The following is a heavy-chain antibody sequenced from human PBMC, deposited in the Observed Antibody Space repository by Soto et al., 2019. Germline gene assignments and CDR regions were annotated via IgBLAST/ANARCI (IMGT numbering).Heavy chain of an antibody. Sequence: SETLSLTCAVYGGSFSGYYWSWIRHPPGKGLEWIGEINHSGSTNYNPSLKSRVTISVDTSKNQFSLKLSSVTAADTAVYYCATTVYSYGYVRYYYCGMDVSGQGTTVTGSS. CDR2: INHSGST. D-gene: IGHD5-18*01. CDR1: GGSFSGYY. J-gene: IGHJ6*02. V-gene: IGHV4-34*01. CDR3: ATTVYSYGYVRYYYCGMDV.